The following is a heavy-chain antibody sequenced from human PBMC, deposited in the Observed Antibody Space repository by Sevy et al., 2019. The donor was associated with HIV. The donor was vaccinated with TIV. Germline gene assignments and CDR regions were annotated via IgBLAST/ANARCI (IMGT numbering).Heavy chain of an antibody. D-gene: IGHD6-13*01. CDR3: ARTEQQLVYYYYYGMDV. V-gene: IGHV3-30-3*01. CDR1: GFTFSSYA. Sequence: GGSLRLSCAASGFTFSSYAMHWVRQAPGKGLEWVAVISYDGSNKYYAHSVKGRFTISRDNSKNTLYLQMNSLRAEDTAVYYCARTEQQLVYYYYYGMDVWGQGTTVTVSS. J-gene: IGHJ6*02. CDR2: ISYDGSNK.